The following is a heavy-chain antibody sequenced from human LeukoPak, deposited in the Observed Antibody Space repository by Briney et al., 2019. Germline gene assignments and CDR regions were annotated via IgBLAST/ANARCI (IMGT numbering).Heavy chain of an antibody. D-gene: IGHD3-10*02. CDR1: GFTFSGYW. J-gene: IGHJ6*04. CDR2: ISSSGSTI. V-gene: IGHV3-48*03. CDR3: AELGITMIGGV. Sequence: GGSLRLSCAASGFTFSGYWMTWVRQAPGKGLEWVSYISSSGSTIYYADSVKGRFTISRDNAKNSLYLQMNGLRAEDTAVYYCAELGITMIGGVWGKGTTVTISS.